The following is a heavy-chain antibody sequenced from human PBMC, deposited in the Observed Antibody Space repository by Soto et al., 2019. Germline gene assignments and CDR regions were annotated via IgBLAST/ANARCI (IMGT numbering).Heavy chain of an antibody. D-gene: IGHD6-6*01. Sequence: QVQLVQSGADVKKPGSSVTVSCKASGGTFSSYAISWVRQAPGQGLEWMGGIIPIFGTANYAQKFQGRVTITADESTSTAYMELSSLRSEDTAVDYCARERSIAARREAFDIWGQGTMVTVSS. CDR2: IIPIFGTA. CDR3: ARERSIAARREAFDI. J-gene: IGHJ3*02. CDR1: GGTFSSYA. V-gene: IGHV1-69*01.